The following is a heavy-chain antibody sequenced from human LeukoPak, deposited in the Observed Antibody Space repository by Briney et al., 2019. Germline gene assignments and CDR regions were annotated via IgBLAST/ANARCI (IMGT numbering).Heavy chain of an antibody. CDR2: ISSSGDTI. D-gene: IGHD3-3*01. Sequence: GGSLRLSCAPSEFTFSSYEMNWVRQAPGKGLEWVSYISSSGDTIDYADSVKGRFTISRDNAKNSLYLQLNSLRAEDTAVYYCARVPRSSRIPIFRWGQGTLVTVSS. CDR3: ARVPRSSRIPIFR. J-gene: IGHJ4*02. V-gene: IGHV3-48*03. CDR1: EFTFSSYE.